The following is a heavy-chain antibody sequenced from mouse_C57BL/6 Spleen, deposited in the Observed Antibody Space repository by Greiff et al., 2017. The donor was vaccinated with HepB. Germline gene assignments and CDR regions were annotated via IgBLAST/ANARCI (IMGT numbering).Heavy chain of an antibody. Sequence: EVKVVESGGGLVQSGRSLRLSCATSGFTFSDFYMEWVRQAPGKGLEWIAASRNKANDYTTEYSASVKGRFIVSRDTSQSILYLQMNALRAEDTAIYYCARDAGYYGSSFAYWGQGTLVTVSA. V-gene: IGHV7-1*01. J-gene: IGHJ3*01. D-gene: IGHD1-1*01. CDR3: ARDAGYYGSSFAY. CDR2: SRNKANDYTT. CDR1: GFTFSDFY.